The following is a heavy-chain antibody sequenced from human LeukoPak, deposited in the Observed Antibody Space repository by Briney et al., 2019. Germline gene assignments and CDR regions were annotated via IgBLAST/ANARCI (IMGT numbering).Heavy chain of an antibody. J-gene: IGHJ4*02. CDR2: IYPGDSDT. D-gene: IGHD6-19*01. V-gene: IGHV5-51*01. CDR3: ARQYSSGWYGSHDY. CDR1: GSRFTSYW. Sequence: RGESLEISCQGSGSRFTSYWIGWVRQLPGKGLEWMGIIYPGDSDTRYSPSFQGQVTISADKSISTAYLQWSSLKASDTAMYYCARQYSSGWYGSHDYWGQGTLVTVSS.